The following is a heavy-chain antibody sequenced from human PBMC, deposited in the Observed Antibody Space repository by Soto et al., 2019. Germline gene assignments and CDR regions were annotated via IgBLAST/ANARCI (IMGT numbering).Heavy chain of an antibody. J-gene: IGHJ3*02. Sequence: PGGSLSLSCAASGFTFCSYWMHWVRQAPGKGLVWVSRINSDGSSTSYADSVKGRFTISRDNAKNTLYLQMNSLRAEDTAVYYCARGPSPGAFDIWGQGTMVTVSS. CDR3: ARGPSPGAFDI. CDR2: INSDGSST. CDR1: GFTFCSYW. V-gene: IGHV3-74*01.